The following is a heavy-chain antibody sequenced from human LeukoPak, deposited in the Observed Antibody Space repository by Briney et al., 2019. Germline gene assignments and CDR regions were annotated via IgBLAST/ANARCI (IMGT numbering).Heavy chain of an antibody. Sequence: PGGSLRLSCTVSGFTVSSNSWSWVRQAPGKGLEWVSFIYSGGKTHSSDSVKGRFTISRDNSKNTLYLQMSSLRAEDTAIYYCARRAGEYSHPYDYWGQGTLSPSP. V-gene: IGHV3-53*01. CDR1: GFTVSSNS. CDR2: IYSGGKT. CDR3: ARRAGEYSHPYDY. D-gene: IGHD2-15*01. J-gene: IGHJ4*02.